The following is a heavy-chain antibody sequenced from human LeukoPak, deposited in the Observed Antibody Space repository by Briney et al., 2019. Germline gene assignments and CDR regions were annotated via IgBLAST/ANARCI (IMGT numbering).Heavy chain of an antibody. Sequence: PGGSLRLSCAASGFTFSTYAMSWVRQAPGKGLEWVSAISGSGGSTYYADSVKGRFTISRDNSKNTLYLQMNSLRAEDTAVYYCARDWGSWKHYYMDVWGKGTTVTVSS. CDR1: GFTFSTYA. V-gene: IGHV3-23*01. CDR3: ARDWGSWKHYYMDV. J-gene: IGHJ6*03. CDR2: ISGSGGST. D-gene: IGHD6-13*01.